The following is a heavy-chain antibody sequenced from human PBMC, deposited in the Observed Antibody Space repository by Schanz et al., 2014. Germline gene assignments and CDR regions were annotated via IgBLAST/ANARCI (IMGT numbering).Heavy chain of an antibody. V-gene: IGHV1-18*01. D-gene: IGHD5-12*01. CDR3: ARGIGGYGANNYFDY. Sequence: QVQLVQSGAEVKKPGASVKVSCKASGYTFTSYGISWVRQAPGQGLEWVGWINTGSCDTKYSQNFQGRVTITRDTSASTAYMELSSLRSEDTAVYSCARGIGGYGANNYFDYWGQGTLVTVSS. CDR2: INTGSCDT. J-gene: IGHJ4*02. CDR1: GYTFTSYG.